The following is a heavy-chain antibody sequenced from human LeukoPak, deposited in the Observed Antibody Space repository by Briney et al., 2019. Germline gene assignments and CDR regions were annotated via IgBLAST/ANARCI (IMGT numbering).Heavy chain of an antibody. Sequence: PSETLSLTCTVSGGSISSYYWSWIRQPPGKGLEWIGYIYYSGSTNYNPSLKSRVTISVDTSKNQFSLKLSSVTAADTAVYCCARAGIAAAPFDYWGQGTLVTVSS. V-gene: IGHV4-59*01. CDR1: GGSISSYY. J-gene: IGHJ4*02. CDR3: ARAGIAAAPFDY. D-gene: IGHD6-13*01. CDR2: IYYSGST.